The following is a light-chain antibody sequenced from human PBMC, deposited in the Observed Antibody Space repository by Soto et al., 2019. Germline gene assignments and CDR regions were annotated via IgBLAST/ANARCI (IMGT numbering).Light chain of an antibody. CDR3: HHYNSWTRGT. CDR2: GAS. Sequence: EIMMTQSPGTLSVSPGDGVTLTCRASQSVNLNLAWYQQKPGQAPRLLLYGASARATGIPVRFSGSGSGTEFDLTISSLQSQDYAVYYYHHYNSWTRGTFGPGTKVEIK. J-gene: IGKJ3*01. V-gene: IGKV3-15*01. CDR1: QSVNLN.